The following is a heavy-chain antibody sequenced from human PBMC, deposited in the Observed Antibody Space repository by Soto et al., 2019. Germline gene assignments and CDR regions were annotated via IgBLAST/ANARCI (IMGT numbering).Heavy chain of an antibody. CDR3: ARDEYGDV. V-gene: IGHV3-48*03. Sequence: EVQLVESGGGLVQPGGSLRLACVASGFSLSSYAMKWVRQAPGKGLEWIAYMTDSGTNVYYAASVRGRFTISRDMAKRSVYLQMNSLLAEDTAVYYCARDEYGDVWGKGTTVTVSS. CDR1: GFSLSSYA. J-gene: IGHJ6*04. D-gene: IGHD4-17*01. CDR2: MTDSGTNV.